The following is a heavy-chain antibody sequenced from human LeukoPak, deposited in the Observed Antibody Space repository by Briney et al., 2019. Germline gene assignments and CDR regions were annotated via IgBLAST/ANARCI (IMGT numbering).Heavy chain of an antibody. D-gene: IGHD3-10*01. CDR2: NYFRGST. CDR3: ARQHGTGDHYGMDV. J-gene: IGHJ6*02. Sequence: SETLSLKCTVSHGSIRSDNYYWGWLRQSPGKDLEWIGNNYFRGSTSYNPSLDSRLTISVDTSENQCSLRLTSVTAADTAVDYCARQHGTGDHYGMDVWGQGATVTVSS. CDR1: HGSIRSDNYY. V-gene: IGHV4-39*01.